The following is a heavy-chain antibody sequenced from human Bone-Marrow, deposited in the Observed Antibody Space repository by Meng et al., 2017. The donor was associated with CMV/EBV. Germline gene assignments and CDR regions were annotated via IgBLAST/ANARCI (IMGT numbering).Heavy chain of an antibody. V-gene: IGHV1-2*02. CDR2: INPNSGGT. Sequence: ASVKVSCKASGYTFTGYYMHWVRQAPGQGLEWMGWINPNSGGTNYAQKFQGRVTMTRDTSISTAYMELRRLRSDDTAVYYCARGRGGTVPTIYYFDFWGQGTLVTGSS. J-gene: IGHJ4*02. CDR1: GYTFTGYY. CDR3: ARGRGGTVPTIYYFDF. D-gene: IGHD5-12*01.